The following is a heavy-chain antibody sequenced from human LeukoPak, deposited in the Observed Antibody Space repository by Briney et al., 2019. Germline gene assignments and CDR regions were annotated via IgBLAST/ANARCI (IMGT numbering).Heavy chain of an antibody. D-gene: IGHD2-2*02. Sequence: GGSLRLSCAASGFTFSSYSMNWVRQAPGKGLEWVSYISSSSSTIYYADSVKGRFTISRDNAKNSLYLQMNSLRAEDTAVYYCARDSFPTKYCSSTSCYTAGGFFDYWGQGTLVTVSS. V-gene: IGHV3-48*01. CDR1: GFTFSSYS. CDR3: ARDSFPTKYCSSTSCYTAGGFFDY. J-gene: IGHJ4*02. CDR2: ISSSSSTI.